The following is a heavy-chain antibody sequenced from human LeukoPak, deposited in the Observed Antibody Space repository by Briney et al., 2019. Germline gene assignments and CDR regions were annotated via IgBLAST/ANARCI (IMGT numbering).Heavy chain of an antibody. J-gene: IGHJ4*02. CDR2: ISSNGDST. CDR1: GFTFSSYV. D-gene: IGHD4-17*01. Sequence: GGSLRLSCAASGFTFSSYVTHWVRQAPGKGLEYVSGISSNGDSTHYVSSVKDRFTISRDNSKNTLYLQMGSLRAEDMAVYYCAKEIWPTVTTPGRTYFDYWGQGALVTVSS. CDR3: AKEIWPTVTTPGRTYFDY. V-gene: IGHV3-64*01.